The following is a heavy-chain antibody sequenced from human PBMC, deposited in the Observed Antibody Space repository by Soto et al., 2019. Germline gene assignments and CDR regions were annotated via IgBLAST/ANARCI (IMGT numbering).Heavy chain of an antibody. Sequence: GGSLRLSCAASGFTFSSYGMHWVRQAPGKGLEWVAVISYDGSNKYYADSVKGRFTISRDNSKNTLYLQMNSLRAEDTAVYYYAQDRRAIAVAGTVYWGQGTLVTVSS. J-gene: IGHJ4*02. CDR2: ISYDGSNK. CDR1: GFTFSSYG. CDR3: AQDRRAIAVAGTVY. V-gene: IGHV3-30*18. D-gene: IGHD6-19*01.